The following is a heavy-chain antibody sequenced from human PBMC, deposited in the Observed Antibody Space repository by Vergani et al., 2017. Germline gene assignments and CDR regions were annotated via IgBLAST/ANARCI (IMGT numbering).Heavy chain of an antibody. J-gene: IGHJ4*02. CDR1: GGSISSSSYY. Sequence: QLQLQESGPGLVKPSETLSLTCTVSGGSISSSSYYWGWIRQPPGKGLEWIGSIYYSGSTYYNPSLKSRVTISVDTSKNQFSLKLSSVTAADTAVYYCARGSRYFDWLFVYWGQGTLVTVSS. D-gene: IGHD3-9*01. V-gene: IGHV4-39*01. CDR2: IYYSGST. CDR3: ARGSRYFDWLFVY.